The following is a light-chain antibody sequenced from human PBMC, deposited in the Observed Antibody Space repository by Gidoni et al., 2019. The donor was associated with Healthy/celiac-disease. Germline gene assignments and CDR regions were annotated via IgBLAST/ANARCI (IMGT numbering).Light chain of an antibody. J-gene: IGKJ4*01. CDR1: ETIDYK. Sequence: ETVLTQSPVTLSVSSGVRAALSCRASETIDYKLAWYQQKTGQAPRLLIYGASIRATGVPDRFRGRGSGTEFTLTISSLQSEDFAFYYCQQYSNWPPFTFGGGTKVEMK. CDR3: QQYSNWPPFT. V-gene: IGKV3-15*01. CDR2: GAS.